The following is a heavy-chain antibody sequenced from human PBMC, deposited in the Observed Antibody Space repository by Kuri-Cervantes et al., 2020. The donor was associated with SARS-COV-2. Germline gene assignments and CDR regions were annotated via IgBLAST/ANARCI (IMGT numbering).Heavy chain of an antibody. CDR1: GFTFSTYT. V-gene: IGHV3-30-3*01. CDR2: TTDDGTNK. CDR3: ARGFEXLRDFDL. J-gene: IGHJ2*01. Sequence: GESLKISCAASGFTFSTYTMHWVRQALGKGLEWVAVTTDDGTNKYCADSVKGRFTISRDNSKNTLYLQMNSLRTEDTAVYYCARGFEXLRDFDLWGRGTLVTVSS. D-gene: IGHD3-3*01.